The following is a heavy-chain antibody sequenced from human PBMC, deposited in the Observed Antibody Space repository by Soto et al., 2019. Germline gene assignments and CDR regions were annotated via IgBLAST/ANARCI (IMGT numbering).Heavy chain of an antibody. D-gene: IGHD3-3*01. CDR2: IYYSGST. V-gene: IGHV4-31*03. J-gene: IGHJ4*02. CDR3: ARIPRITIFGVVPYFDY. Sequence: PSETLSLTCTVPGGSISSGGYYWSWIRQHPGKGLEWIGYIYYSGSTYYNPSLKSRVTISVDTSKNQFSLKLSSVTAADTAVYYCARIPRITIFGVVPYFDYWGQGTLVTVSS. CDR1: GGSISSGGYY.